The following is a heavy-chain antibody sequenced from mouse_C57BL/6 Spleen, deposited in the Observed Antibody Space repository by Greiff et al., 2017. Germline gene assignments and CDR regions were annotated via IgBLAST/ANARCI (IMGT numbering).Heavy chain of an antibody. CDR1: GFSLNSYG. Sequence: QVQLKESGPGLVQPSQSLSITCTVSGFSLNSYGVHWVRQSPGKGLEWLGVIWSGGSTDYNAAIIYRLSSSKENSKRQVFFKMNSLQTDATAIYYCARNACNYFDYWGQGTTLTVSS. CDR2: IWSGGST. CDR3: ARNACNYFDY. V-gene: IGHV2-2*01. J-gene: IGHJ2*01.